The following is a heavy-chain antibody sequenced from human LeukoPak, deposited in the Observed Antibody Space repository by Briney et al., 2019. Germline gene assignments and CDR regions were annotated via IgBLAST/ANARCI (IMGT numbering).Heavy chain of an antibody. J-gene: IGHJ4*02. CDR3: ARVTYYYGSGSPR. V-gene: IGHV1-18*01. Sequence: ASVKVSCKASGYTFTSYGISWVRQAPGQGLEWMGWISAYNGNTNYAQKLQGRATMTTDTSTSTAYMELSSLRSEDTAVYYCARVTYYYGSGSPRWGQGTLVTVSS. CDR2: ISAYNGNT. D-gene: IGHD3-10*01. CDR1: GYTFTSYG.